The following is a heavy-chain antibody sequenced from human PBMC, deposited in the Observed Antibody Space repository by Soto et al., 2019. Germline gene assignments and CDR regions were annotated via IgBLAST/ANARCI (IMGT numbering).Heavy chain of an antibody. CDR3: ARDPLNYYGSGSYYSPIYYFDY. Sequence: GSLRLSCAASGFTFSSYSMNWVRQAPGKGLEWVSSISSSSSYIYYADSVKGRFTISRDNAKNSLYLQMNSLRAEDTAVYYCARDPLNYYGSGSYYSPIYYFDYWGQGTLVTVSS. D-gene: IGHD3-10*01. CDR1: GFTFSSYS. CDR2: ISSSSSYI. J-gene: IGHJ4*02. V-gene: IGHV3-21*01.